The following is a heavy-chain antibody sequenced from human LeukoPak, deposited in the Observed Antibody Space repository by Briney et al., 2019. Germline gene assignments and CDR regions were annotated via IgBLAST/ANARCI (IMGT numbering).Heavy chain of an antibody. Sequence: GGSLRLSCAASGFTFSDYYMSWIRQAPGKGLEWVSYISSSSSYTNYADSVKGRFTISRDNAKNSLYLQMNSLRAENTAVYYCAREVKAVPGDESFDYWGQGTLVTVSS. J-gene: IGHJ4*02. CDR2: ISSSSSYT. CDR3: AREVKAVPGDESFDY. CDR1: GFTFSDYY. V-gene: IGHV3-11*05. D-gene: IGHD6-19*01.